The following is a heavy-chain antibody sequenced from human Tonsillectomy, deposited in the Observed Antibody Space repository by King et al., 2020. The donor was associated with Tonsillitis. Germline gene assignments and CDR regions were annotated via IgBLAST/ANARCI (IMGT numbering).Heavy chain of an antibody. CDR3: AGVSCGNNYYYSGMDV. Sequence: VQLVESGGGVVQPGRSLRLSCAASGFTFSSYAMHWVRQAPGKGLEWVAVISYDGSDKYYADSVKGRFTISRDNSKNTLYRQMNSLRAEDTTVYYCAGVSCGNNYYYSGMDVWGQGTTVTVSS. J-gene: IGHJ6*02. CDR2: ISYDGSDK. D-gene: IGHD4-23*01. CDR1: GFTFSSYA. V-gene: IGHV3-30-3*01.